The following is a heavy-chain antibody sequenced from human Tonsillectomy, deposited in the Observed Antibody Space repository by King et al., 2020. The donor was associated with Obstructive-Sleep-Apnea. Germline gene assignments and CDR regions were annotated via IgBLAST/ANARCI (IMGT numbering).Heavy chain of an antibody. D-gene: IGHD3-22*01. CDR1: GYTFTSYY. CDR3: ARGKGVTMIVVVTLDY. J-gene: IGHJ4*02. CDR2: INPSGGST. Sequence: VQLVESGAEVKKPGASVKVSCKASGYTFTSYYMHWVRQAPGQGLEWMGIINPSGGSTSYAQKFQGRVTMTRDTSTSTVYMELSSLRSEDTAVYYCARGKGVTMIVVVTLDYWGQGTLVTVSS. V-gene: IGHV1-46*01.